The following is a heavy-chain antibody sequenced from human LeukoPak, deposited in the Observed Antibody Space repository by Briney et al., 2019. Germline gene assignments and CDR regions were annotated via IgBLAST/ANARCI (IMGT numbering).Heavy chain of an antibody. V-gene: IGHV3-30*18. Sequence: PGRSLRLSCAASGFTFSSYGMHWVRQAPGKGPEWVAVISYDGSNKYYADSVKGRFTISRDNSKNTLYLQMNSLRAEDTAVYYCAKDPSSSWSLDYWGQGTLVTVSS. D-gene: IGHD6-13*01. J-gene: IGHJ4*02. CDR2: ISYDGSNK. CDR1: GFTFSSYG. CDR3: AKDPSSSWSLDY.